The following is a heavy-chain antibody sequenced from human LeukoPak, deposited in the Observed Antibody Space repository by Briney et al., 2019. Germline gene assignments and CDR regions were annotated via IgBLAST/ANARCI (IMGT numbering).Heavy chain of an antibody. Sequence: GGSLRLSCAAPGFTFRNHGMDWVRQAPGKGLEWVSGISPSGDITYYADSVKGRFTISRDNSKNTLYLEVISLTAEDTAVYYCAKDDAWLRFGEWSQGTLVTVSS. V-gene: IGHV3-23*01. CDR2: ISPSGDIT. CDR1: GFTFRNHG. CDR3: AKDDAWLRFGE. J-gene: IGHJ4*02. D-gene: IGHD3-10*01.